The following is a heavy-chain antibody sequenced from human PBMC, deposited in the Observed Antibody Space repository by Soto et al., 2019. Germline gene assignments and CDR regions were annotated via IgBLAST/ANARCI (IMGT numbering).Heavy chain of an antibody. Sequence: QVQLVQSGAEVKKPGSSVKVSCKASGGTSRSLSITWVRQAPGQGLEWMGGITPLCGIPNYPQKFQGRLTITAEKSTGTAYLELSSLRSEDTAVYYCARDTHSAGGWFDTWGRGTLVTVSS. CDR1: GGTSRSLS. CDR2: ITPLCGIP. D-gene: IGHD2-15*01. J-gene: IGHJ5*02. CDR3: ARDTHSAGGWFDT. V-gene: IGHV1-69*17.